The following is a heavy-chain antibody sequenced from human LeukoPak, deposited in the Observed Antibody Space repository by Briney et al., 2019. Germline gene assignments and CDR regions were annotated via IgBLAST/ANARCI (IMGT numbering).Heavy chain of an antibody. D-gene: IGHD2-8*01. CDR2: INPNSGGT. CDR3: ARDNDFDY. CDR1: GYTFTGYY. Sequence: ASVKVSCKTSGYTFTGYYMHWVRQAPGQGLEWMGWINPNSGGTNYAQKFQGRVIMTRDMSTSTVYMELSSLRSEDTAVYYCARDNDFDYWGQGTLVTVSS. J-gene: IGHJ4*02. V-gene: IGHV1-2*02.